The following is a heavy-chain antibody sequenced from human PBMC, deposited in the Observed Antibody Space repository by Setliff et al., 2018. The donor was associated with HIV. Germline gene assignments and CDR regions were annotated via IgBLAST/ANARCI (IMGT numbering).Heavy chain of an antibody. CDR2: IYYSGST. V-gene: IGHV4-59*11. Sequence: SETLSLTCTVSGGSISSHFWSWIRQPPGKGLEWIGYIYYSGSTYYNPSLKSRVTISVDTSKNQFSLKLSSVTAADTAVYYCARRPYYFDSWGQGTLVTVSS. CDR1: GGSISSHF. CDR3: ARRPYYFDS. D-gene: IGHD6-6*01. J-gene: IGHJ4*02.